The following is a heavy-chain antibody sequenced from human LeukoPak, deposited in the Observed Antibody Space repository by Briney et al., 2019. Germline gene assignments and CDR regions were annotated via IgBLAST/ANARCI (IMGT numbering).Heavy chain of an antibody. CDR3: ARSFLTGYYASDY. CDR1: GRSLSSSSYY. Sequence: SETLSLTRTVSGRSLSSSSYYWGWIRHPPGKGLEWIGSIYYSGSTYYNPSLKSRVTISVDTSKNQFSLKLSSVTAADTAVYYCARSFLTGYYASDYWGQGTLVTVSS. V-gene: IGHV4-39*01. D-gene: IGHD3-9*01. CDR2: IYYSGST. J-gene: IGHJ4*02.